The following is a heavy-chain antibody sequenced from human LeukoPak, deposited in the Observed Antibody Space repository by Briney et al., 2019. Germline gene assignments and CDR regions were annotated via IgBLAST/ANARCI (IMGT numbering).Heavy chain of an antibody. CDR1: GGSISSSSYY. V-gene: IGHV4-39*01. D-gene: IGHD6-13*01. CDR3: ASHPYSSSWYGGSGDLSIDY. CDR2: IYYSGST. J-gene: IGHJ4*02. Sequence: SSETLSLTCTVSGGSISSSSYYWGWIRQPPGKGLEWNGSIYYSGSTCYSLSLKGRVTISVDTSKNQFSLKLSSVTAADTAVYYRASHPYSSSWYGGSGDLSIDYWGQGTLVTVSS.